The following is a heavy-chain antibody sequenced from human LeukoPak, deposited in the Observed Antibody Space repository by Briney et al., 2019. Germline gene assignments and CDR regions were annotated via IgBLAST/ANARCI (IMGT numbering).Heavy chain of an antibody. Sequence: QTGGSLRLSCAASGFTFSRYWMTWVRQAPGKGLEWVANIKDDGSQKYYVDSVKGRFTISRDNAKNSLYLQMNSLGAEDTAVYYCARDVGKGFDCWGQGTLVTVSS. V-gene: IGHV3-7*01. CDR1: GFTFSRYW. J-gene: IGHJ4*02. CDR3: ARDVGKGFDC. CDR2: IKDDGSQK. D-gene: IGHD1-26*01.